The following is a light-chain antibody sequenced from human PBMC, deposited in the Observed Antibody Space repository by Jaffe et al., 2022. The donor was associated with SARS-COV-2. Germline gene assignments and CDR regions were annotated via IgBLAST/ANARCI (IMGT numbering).Light chain of an antibody. V-gene: IGKV1-9*01. CDR2: DAS. J-gene: IGKJ5*01. CDR1: QGISSS. CDR3: QQLNSYPIT. Sequence: DIQLTQSPSFLSASVGDRVTITCRASQGISSSLTWYQQTPGKAPKLLIYDASTLQSGVPSRFSGSGSGTEFTLTISSLQPEDFATYYCQQLNSYPITFGQGTRLEIK.